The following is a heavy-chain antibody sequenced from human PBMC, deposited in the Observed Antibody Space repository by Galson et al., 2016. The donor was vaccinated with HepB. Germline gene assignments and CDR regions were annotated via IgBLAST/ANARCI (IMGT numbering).Heavy chain of an antibody. J-gene: IGHJ5*02. CDR1: GFTFRHYA. CDR2: ISSDGSDA. Sequence: SLRLSCAASGFTFRHYAMYWVRQAPGRGLEWVAFISSDGSDAFYADSVKGRFTISRDTATDTLFLQMNNLRAEDTAVFYCVVYIRGLPAWGRGTLVTVSS. D-gene: IGHD3/OR15-3a*01. CDR3: VVYIRGLPA. V-gene: IGHV3-30*03.